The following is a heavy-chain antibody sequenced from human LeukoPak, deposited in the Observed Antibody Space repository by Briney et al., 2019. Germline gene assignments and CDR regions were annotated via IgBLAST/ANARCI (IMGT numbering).Heavy chain of an antibody. CDR1: GYTFTDYY. CDR2: INPRSDGT. J-gene: IGHJ4*02. Sequence: ASVKVSCKASGYTFTDYYIHWVRQAPGQGLEWMGWINPRSDGTNYAQKFQNRVTMTRDTSISTAYMELSRLGFDDSAIYYCTRDMVRGVIIPSALDYWGQGTLVTVSS. CDR3: TRDMVRGVIIPSALDY. V-gene: IGHV1-2*02. D-gene: IGHD3-10*01.